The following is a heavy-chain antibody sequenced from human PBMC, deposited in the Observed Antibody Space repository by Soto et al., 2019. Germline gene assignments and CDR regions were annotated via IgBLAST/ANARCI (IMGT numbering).Heavy chain of an antibody. V-gene: IGHV1-46*01. CDR1: GYPFANYN. J-gene: IGHJ4*02. D-gene: IGHD3-22*01. Sequence: QVQLVQSGAEAGQPGASMTVSCKASGYPFANYNIHWVRLAPGQGLQWMGEVNPNRGTAGYAEHFQGRVTMTRDPSTRTVYMVLTSLTQEDTAIYYCARIASPGKTFFDYWGQGTLVTVSS. CDR3: ARIASPGKTFFDY. CDR2: VNPNRGTA.